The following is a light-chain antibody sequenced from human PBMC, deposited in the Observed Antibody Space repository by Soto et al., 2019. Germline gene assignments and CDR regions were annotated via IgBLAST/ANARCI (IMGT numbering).Light chain of an antibody. CDR1: QGISTY. V-gene: IGKV1-9*01. CDR3: PQYSMYST. J-gene: IGKJ1*01. CDR2: AAS. Sequence: DIQLTQSPSFLSASVGDRFTITCRASQGISTYLAWYQQKPGISPKLLIYAASTLQSGFPSRFSGSGSGTEFTLTISRLQPDDFATYYCPQYSMYSTFGQGTQVDIK.